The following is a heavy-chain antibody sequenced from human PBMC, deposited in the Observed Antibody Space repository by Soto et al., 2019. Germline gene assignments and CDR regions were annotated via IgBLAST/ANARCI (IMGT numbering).Heavy chain of an antibody. J-gene: IGHJ4*02. CDR1: GYSFTSYW. Sequence: GESLKISCKGSGYSFTSYWIGWVRQMPGKGLEWMGIIYPGDSDTRYSPSFQGQVTISADKSISTAYLQWSSLKASDTAMYYCARVIAAADQGSYYFDYWGQGTLVTVSS. D-gene: IGHD6-13*01. CDR2: IYPGDSDT. CDR3: ARVIAAADQGSYYFDY. V-gene: IGHV5-51*01.